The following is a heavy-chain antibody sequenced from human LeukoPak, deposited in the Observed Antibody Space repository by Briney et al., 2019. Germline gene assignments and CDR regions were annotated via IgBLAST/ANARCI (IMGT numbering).Heavy chain of an antibody. CDR2: ISSSSSYI. J-gene: IGHJ4*02. Sequence: GGSLRLSCAASGFTFSSYSMNWVRQAPGKGLEWVSSISSSSSYIYYADSVKGRFTISRDNAKNSLYLQVNSLRAEDTAVYYCARVGTIFGVVTVFDYWGQGTLVTVSS. CDR1: GFTFSSYS. D-gene: IGHD3-3*01. CDR3: ARVGTIFGVVTVFDY. V-gene: IGHV3-21*01.